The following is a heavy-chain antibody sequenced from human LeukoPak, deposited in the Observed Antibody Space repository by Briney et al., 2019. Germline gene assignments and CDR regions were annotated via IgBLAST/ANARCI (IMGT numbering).Heavy chain of an antibody. J-gene: IGHJ4*02. V-gene: IGHV4-4*07. CDR3: ARVYSGYDLPGSLANYYFAY. Sequence: SETLCLTCTVSGGSISSYYWSWIRQPAGEGVEWIGRFYSGGSTDYNPSTQSRGTMSVDTSKNQISLKLSSVTAADTAVYYCARVYSGYDLPGSLANYYFAYWGQGTLVTVSS. D-gene: IGHD5-12*01. CDR1: GGSISSYY. CDR2: FYSGGST.